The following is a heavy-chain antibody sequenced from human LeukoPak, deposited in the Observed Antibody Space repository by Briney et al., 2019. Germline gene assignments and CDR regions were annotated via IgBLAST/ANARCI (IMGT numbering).Heavy chain of an antibody. V-gene: IGHV1-3*01. Sequence: ASAKVSCKASGYTFTSYAMHWVRQAPGQRLEWMGWINAGNGNTKYSQKFQGRVTITRDTSASTAYMELSSLRSEDTAVYYCARGFGEYTDAFDIWGQGTMVTVSS. CDR1: GYTFTSYA. CDR3: ARGFGEYTDAFDI. D-gene: IGHD3-10*01. CDR2: INAGNGNT. J-gene: IGHJ3*02.